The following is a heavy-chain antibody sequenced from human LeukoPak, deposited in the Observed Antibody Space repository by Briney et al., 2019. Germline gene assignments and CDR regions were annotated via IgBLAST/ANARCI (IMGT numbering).Heavy chain of an antibody. J-gene: IGHJ4*02. Sequence: PGGSLRLSCAASGFTFSSYGMSWVRQAPGKGLEWVSAISGSGGSTNYADSVKGRFTISRDNSKNTLYLQMNSLRAEDTAVYYCAKDPSYSSSSDYFGYWGQGTLVTVSS. V-gene: IGHV3-23*01. CDR3: AKDPSYSSSSDYFGY. D-gene: IGHD6-6*01. CDR1: GFTFSSYG. CDR2: ISGSGGST.